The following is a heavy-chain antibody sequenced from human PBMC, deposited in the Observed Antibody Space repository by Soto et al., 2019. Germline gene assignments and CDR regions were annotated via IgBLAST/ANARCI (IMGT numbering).Heavy chain of an antibody. J-gene: IGHJ4*02. CDR2: ISYDGTNK. Sequence: QVQLVESGGGVVQPGRSLRLSCAASGFTFRTYGMHWVRQTPGKGLEWVALISYDGTNKYYGDSVKGRFTVSRDNSENTVYLQMNSLRADDTAIYFCATQSMTHCTGGYSYIDYWGQGTLVNVS. CDR1: GFTFRTYG. CDR3: ATQSMTHCTGGYSYIDY. V-gene: IGHV3-30*03. D-gene: IGHD2-8*02.